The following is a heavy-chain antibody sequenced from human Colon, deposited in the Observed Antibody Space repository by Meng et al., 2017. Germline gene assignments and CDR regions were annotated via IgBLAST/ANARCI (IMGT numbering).Heavy chain of an antibody. Sequence: SVKVSCKASGDTFNTFGFNWLRQARGQGLEWVGGIIPMFAKPNYAQKFQGRVTITADESTTTVYMELSNLRSDDTAVYFCARGLATIPYFPYWGQGTRVTVSS. D-gene: IGHD5-12*01. CDR1: GDTFNTFG. CDR3: ARGLATIPYFPY. J-gene: IGHJ4*02. CDR2: IIPMFAKP. V-gene: IGHV1-69*13.